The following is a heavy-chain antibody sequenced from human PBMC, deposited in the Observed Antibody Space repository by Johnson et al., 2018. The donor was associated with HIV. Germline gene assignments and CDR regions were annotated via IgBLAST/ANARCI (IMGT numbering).Heavy chain of an antibody. J-gene: IGHJ3*02. Sequence: QVQLVESGGGVVQPGRSLRLSCGASGFIFSSYAMHWVRQAPGKGLEWLAFIRYDGSNEYYVDSVKGRVTISRDNSKNTRYLQMNSLRAEDTAMYYCARDRPSGWSDALDIWGQGTMVTVSS. CDR2: IRYDGSNE. CDR3: ARDRPSGWSDALDI. V-gene: IGHV3-30*02. D-gene: IGHD6-19*01. CDR1: GFIFSSYA.